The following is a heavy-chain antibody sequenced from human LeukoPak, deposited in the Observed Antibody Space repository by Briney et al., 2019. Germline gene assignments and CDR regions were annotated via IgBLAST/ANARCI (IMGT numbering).Heavy chain of an antibody. J-gene: IGHJ5*02. D-gene: IGHD3-3*01. CDR1: GFTFSSYW. Sequence: QPGGSLRLSCAASGFTFSSYWMSWVRQPPGKGREWVANMNKDGSEKYYVDSVKGRFTISRDNAKNSLDLQMNSLRAEDTAVYYCARDAEVGTLFGVLSRYNWFDPWGQGALVTVSS. CDR3: ARDAEVGTLFGVLSRYNWFDP. V-gene: IGHV3-7*01. CDR2: MNKDGSEK.